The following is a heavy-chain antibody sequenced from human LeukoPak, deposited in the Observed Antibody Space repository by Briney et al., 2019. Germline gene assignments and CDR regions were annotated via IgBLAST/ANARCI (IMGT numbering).Heavy chain of an antibody. CDR2: ISYDGSNE. CDR1: GFTFSSYV. CDR3: ARDKATSYLSSFAY. V-gene: IGHV3-30*04. D-gene: IGHD2-2*01. Sequence: PGGSLRLSCAASGFTFSSYVMHWVRQAPGKGLEWVAIISYDGSNEYYADSVKGRFTISRDNSKNTLYLQMNSLRAADTAVYYCARDKATSYLSSFAYGGQGPLVTVSS. J-gene: IGHJ4*02.